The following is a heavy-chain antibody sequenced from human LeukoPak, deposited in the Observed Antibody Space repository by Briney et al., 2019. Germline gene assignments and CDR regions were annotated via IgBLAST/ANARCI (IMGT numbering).Heavy chain of an antibody. CDR1: GYTFTSYA. D-gene: IGHD5-12*01. Sequence: GASVKVSCKASGYTFTSYAMHWVRQAPGQRLEWMGWINAGNGNTKYSQKFQGRVTITRDTSASTAYMELSSLRSEDTAVYYCARGRGYSGYDYYYYGMDVWGQGTTVTVSS. CDR2: INAGNGNT. V-gene: IGHV1-3*01. J-gene: IGHJ6*02. CDR3: ARGRGYSGYDYYYYGMDV.